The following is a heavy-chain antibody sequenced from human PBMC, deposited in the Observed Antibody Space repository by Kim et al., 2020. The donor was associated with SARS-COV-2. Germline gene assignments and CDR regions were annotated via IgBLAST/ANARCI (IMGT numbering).Heavy chain of an antibody. Sequence: GGSLRLSCAASGFTFSSYAMHWVRQAPGKGLEYVSAISSNGGSTYYANSVKGRFTISRDNSKNTLYLQMGSLRAEDMAVYYCARSGGVVVTAIPDYWGQGTLVTVSS. CDR3: ARSGGVVVTAIPDY. CDR2: ISSNGGST. CDR1: GFTFSSYA. J-gene: IGHJ4*02. V-gene: IGHV3-64*01. D-gene: IGHD2-21*02.